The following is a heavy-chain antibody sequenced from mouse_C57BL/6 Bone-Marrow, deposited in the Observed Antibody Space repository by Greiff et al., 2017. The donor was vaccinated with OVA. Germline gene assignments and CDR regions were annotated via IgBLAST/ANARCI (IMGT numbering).Heavy chain of an antibody. D-gene: IGHD2-2*01. J-gene: IGHJ3*01. CDR1: GFSLTSYG. Sequence: QVQLKESGPGLVQPSQSLSITCTVSGFSLTSYGVHWVRQSPGKGLEWLGVIWSGGSTDYNAAFISRLSISKDNSKSQVFFKMNSLQADDTAIYYCASLYYGYDEGLAYWGQGTLVTVSA. CDR2: IWSGGST. CDR3: ASLYYGYDEGLAY. V-gene: IGHV2-2*01.